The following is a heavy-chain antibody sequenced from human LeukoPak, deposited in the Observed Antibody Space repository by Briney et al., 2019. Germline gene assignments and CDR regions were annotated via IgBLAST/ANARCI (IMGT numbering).Heavy chain of an antibody. CDR3: ATAIDFHSAYFDY. CDR1: GYTLTELS. V-gene: IGHV1-24*01. Sequence: ASVKASCKVSGYTLTELSMHWVRQAPGKGLEWMGGFDPEDGETIYAQKFQGRVTMTEDTSTDTAYMELSSLRSEDTAVYYCATAIDFHSAYFDYWGQGTLVTVSS. CDR2: FDPEDGET. J-gene: IGHJ4*02. D-gene: IGHD2-21*02.